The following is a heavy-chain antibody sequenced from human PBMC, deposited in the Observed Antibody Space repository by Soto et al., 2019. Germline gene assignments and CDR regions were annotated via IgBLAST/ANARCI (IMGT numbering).Heavy chain of an antibody. Sequence: PGGSLRLSCAASGFTFNSYWMSWVRQAPGKGLEWVANIKQDGSEKYYVDSVKGRFTISRDNAKNSLYLQMNSLRAEDTAVYYCARDRVCDFWSGYGACLAPDYYYMDVWGKGTTVTVSS. V-gene: IGHV3-7*01. CDR1: GFTFNSYW. CDR3: ARDRVCDFWSGYGACLAPDYYYMDV. CDR2: IKQDGSEK. J-gene: IGHJ6*03. D-gene: IGHD3-3*01.